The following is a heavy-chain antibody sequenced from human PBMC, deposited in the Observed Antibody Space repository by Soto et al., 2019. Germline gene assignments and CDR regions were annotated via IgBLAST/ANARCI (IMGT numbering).Heavy chain of an antibody. Sequence: ASVKVSCKASGYTFTSYGISWVRQAPGQGLEWMGWMNPNSGNTGYAQKFQGRVTMTRNTSISTAYMELSSLRSEDTAVYYCARGVAAAGTYYYYGMDVWGQGTTVTVSS. D-gene: IGHD6-13*01. CDR2: MNPNSGNT. CDR1: GYTFTSYG. V-gene: IGHV1-8*01. CDR3: ARGVAAAGTYYYYGMDV. J-gene: IGHJ6*02.